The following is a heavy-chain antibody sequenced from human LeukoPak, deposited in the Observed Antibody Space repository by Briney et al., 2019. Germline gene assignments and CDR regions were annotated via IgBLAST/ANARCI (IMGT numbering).Heavy chain of an antibody. V-gene: IGHV4-59*01. CDR1: GGSISAYY. CDR2: IYSSGNT. D-gene: IGHD6-13*01. J-gene: IGHJ4*02. CDR3: ARVDRLAAADY. Sequence: SETLSLTCTVSGGSISAYYWSWIRQPPGKGLEWVGCIYSSGNTNYNPSLKSRVTISLDTSKNQFSLKLSSVTAADTAVYYCARVDRLAAADYWGQGTLVTVSS.